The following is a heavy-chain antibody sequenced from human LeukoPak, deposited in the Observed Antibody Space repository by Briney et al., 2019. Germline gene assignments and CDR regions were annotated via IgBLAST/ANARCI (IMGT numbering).Heavy chain of an antibody. CDR1: GGSISSSSYH. J-gene: IGHJ4*02. Sequence: PSETLSLTCTVSGGSISSSSYHWAWIRQPPGKGLEWIGEINHSGSTNYNPSLKSRVTISVDTSKNQFSLKLSSVTAADTAVYYCARVREWRSSDFDYWGQGTLVTVSS. V-gene: IGHV4-39*07. CDR2: INHSGST. D-gene: IGHD1-26*01. CDR3: ARVREWRSSDFDY.